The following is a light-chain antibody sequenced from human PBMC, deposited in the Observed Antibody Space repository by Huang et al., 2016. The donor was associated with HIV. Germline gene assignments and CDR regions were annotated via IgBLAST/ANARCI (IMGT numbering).Light chain of an antibody. CDR3: QQYYSTPA. J-gene: IGKJ1*01. V-gene: IGKV4-1*01. CDR1: QSVLSPSNNKNH. Sequence: DIVMTQSPDSLAVCLGDRATIRCVSSQSVLSPSNNKNHLAWYQQKPRQPPKLLIYWASTRESGVPDRFRGSGSATDFTLTIDNLQAEDVAVYFCQQYYSTPAFGQGTYVEV. CDR2: WAS.